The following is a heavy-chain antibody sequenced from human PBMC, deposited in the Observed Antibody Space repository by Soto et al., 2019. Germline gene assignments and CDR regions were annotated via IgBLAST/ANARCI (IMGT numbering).Heavy chain of an antibody. Sequence: PXXTPSLSCAFSGVAVRSASSYWDFVRPAPGKGLEWIGFTYYSGNTNYNPSLKSRVTTSVDTSKNQFSLKLSSVTDADTAVYYCARAFWGELGPSFDYWGQGTLVTVSS. J-gene: IGHJ4*02. CDR1: GVAVRSASSY. CDR3: ARAFWGELGPSFDY. D-gene: IGHD1-26*01. V-gene: IGHV4-61*01. CDR2: TYYSGNT.